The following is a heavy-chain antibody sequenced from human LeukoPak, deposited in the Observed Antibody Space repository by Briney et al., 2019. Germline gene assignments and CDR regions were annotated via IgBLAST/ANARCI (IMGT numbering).Heavy chain of an antibody. CDR2: MNPNSGNT. CDR3: ARDSSGPRTFDY. Sequence: GASVKVSCKASGYTFTSYDINWVRQATGQGLEWMGWMNPNSGNTGYAQKFQGRVTMTRNTSISTAYMELRSLRSDDTAVYYCARDSSGPRTFDYWGQGTLVTVSS. D-gene: IGHD3-22*01. J-gene: IGHJ4*02. CDR1: GYTFTSYD. V-gene: IGHV1-8*01.